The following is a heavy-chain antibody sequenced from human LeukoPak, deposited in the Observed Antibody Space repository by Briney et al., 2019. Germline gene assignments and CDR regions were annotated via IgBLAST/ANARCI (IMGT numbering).Heavy chain of an antibody. D-gene: IGHD3-10*01. CDR2: IYSGGST. Sequence: PGGSLRLSCAASEFSVGSNYMTWVRQAPGKGLEWVSLIYSGGSTYYADSVKGRFTISRDNSKNTLYLQMNSLRAEDTAVYYCARDQGGNYYGLNWFDPWGQGTLVTVSS. CDR1: EFSVGSNY. V-gene: IGHV3-66*01. J-gene: IGHJ5*02. CDR3: ARDQGGNYYGLNWFDP.